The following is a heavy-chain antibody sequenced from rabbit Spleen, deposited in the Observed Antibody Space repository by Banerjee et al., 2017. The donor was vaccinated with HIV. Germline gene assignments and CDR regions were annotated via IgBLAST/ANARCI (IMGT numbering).Heavy chain of an antibody. V-gene: IGHV1S47*01. J-gene: IGHJ4*01. CDR3: ARTGSSWSLNL. CDR1: GFDFRKYG. D-gene: IGHD8-1*01. Sequence: EESGGGLIQPGGSLKLSCKASGFDFRKYGVSWVRQAPGKGLEWIGYIDLVFGGTYYATWVNGRFTISSHNAQNTLYLQLNSLTAADTATYFCARTGSSWSLNLWGPGTLVTVS. CDR2: IDLVFGGT.